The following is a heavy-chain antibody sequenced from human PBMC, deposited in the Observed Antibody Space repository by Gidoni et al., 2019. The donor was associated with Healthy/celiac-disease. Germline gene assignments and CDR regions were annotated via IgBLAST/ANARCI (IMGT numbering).Heavy chain of an antibody. CDR3: ARHPGGGDGDYYFDY. Sequence: QLQLQESGPGLVKPSETLSLTCPVAGGSISSSRYYWGWIRQPPGKGREGIGSIYYSGSPSYNPSLKSRVTISVDTSKNQFSLKLSSVTAADTAVYYCARHPGGGDGDYYFDYWGQGTLVTVSS. J-gene: IGHJ4*02. D-gene: IGHD4-17*01. CDR2: IYYSGSP. V-gene: IGHV4-39*01. CDR1: GGSISSSRYY.